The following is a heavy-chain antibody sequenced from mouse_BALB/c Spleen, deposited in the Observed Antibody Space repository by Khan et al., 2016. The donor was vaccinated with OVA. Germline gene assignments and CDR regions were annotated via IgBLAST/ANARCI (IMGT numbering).Heavy chain of an antibody. CDR2: ISGDSNTI. V-gene: IGHV5-17*02. CDR3: ATSYFYGYYFDY. D-gene: IGHD1-1*01. CDR1: GFTFNNYG. Sequence: EVELVESGGGLVQPGGSRKLSCAASGFTFNNYGMHWVRQAPEKGLEWVAYISGDSNTIYYVDSVKGRFTISSDNPTNTLFLQMTSLMSEDTAMYYCATSYFYGYYFDYWGPGTTLTVS. J-gene: IGHJ2*01.